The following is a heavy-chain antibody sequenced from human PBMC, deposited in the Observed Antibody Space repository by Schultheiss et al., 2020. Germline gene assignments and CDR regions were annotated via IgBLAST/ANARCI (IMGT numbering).Heavy chain of an antibody. Sequence: SETLSLTCAVSGGSISSGGYYWSWIRQPPGKGLEWIGYLYYSGSTNYNPSLKSRVTISVDTSKNQFSLKLSSVTAADTAVYYFARDAVVAAGEDVWGQGTMATV. CDR1: GGSISSGGYY. V-gene: IGHV4-61*08. D-gene: IGHD2-15*01. CDR2: LYYSGST. CDR3: ARDAVVAAGEDV. J-gene: IGHJ6*02.